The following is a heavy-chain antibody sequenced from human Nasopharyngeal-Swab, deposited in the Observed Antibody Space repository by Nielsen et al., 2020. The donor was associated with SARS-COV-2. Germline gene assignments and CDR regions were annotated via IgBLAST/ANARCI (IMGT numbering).Heavy chain of an antibody. CDR2: ISSSSSYI. CDR3: ARDQILQEYYYDSSGYWGIDY. D-gene: IGHD3-22*01. V-gene: IGHV3-21*01. J-gene: IGHJ4*02. CDR1: GFTFDDYG. Sequence: GESLKISCAASGFTFDDYGMSWVRQAPGKGLEWVSSISSSSSYIYYADSVKGRFTISRDNAKNSLYLQMNSLRAEDTAVYYCARDQILQEYYYDSSGYWGIDYWGQGTLVTVSS.